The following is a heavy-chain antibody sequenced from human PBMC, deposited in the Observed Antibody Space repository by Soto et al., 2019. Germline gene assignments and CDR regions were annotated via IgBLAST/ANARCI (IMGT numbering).Heavy chain of an antibody. CDR2: IYRSGST. V-gene: IGHV4-4*07. CDR3: AREGTSPEEVYDFWSAYVY. CDR1: CGSLSSYY. Sequence: SATLSLTCTVSCGSLSSYYWSWIRQPAGKGLEWIGRIYRSGSTNCNPSLESRVTMSVDTSKNQFSLKLSSVTAADTAVYYCAREGTSPEEVYDFWSAYVYWGQGTLVTVSS. J-gene: IGHJ4*02. D-gene: IGHD3-3*01.